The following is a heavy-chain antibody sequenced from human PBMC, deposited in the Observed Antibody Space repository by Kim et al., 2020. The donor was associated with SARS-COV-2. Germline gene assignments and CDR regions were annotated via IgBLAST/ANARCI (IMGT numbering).Heavy chain of an antibody. D-gene: IGHD6-13*01. V-gene: IGHV3-33*06. CDR1: GFTFSSYA. CDR2: IWYDGSNK. Sequence: GGSLRLSCAASGFTFSSYAMHWVRQAPGKGLEWVAVIWYDGSNKYYADSVKGRFTISRDNSKNTLYLQMNSLRAEDTAVYYCAKVNLPRYSSSWYTDYWGQGTLVTVSS. CDR3: AKVNLPRYSSSWYTDY. J-gene: IGHJ4*02.